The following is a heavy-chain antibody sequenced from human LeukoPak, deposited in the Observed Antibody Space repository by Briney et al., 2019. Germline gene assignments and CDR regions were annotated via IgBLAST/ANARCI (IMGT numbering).Heavy chain of an antibody. CDR2: IYYSGST. J-gene: IGHJ4*02. CDR3: ARVRYYDIFE. V-gene: IGHV4-61*01. Sequence: SETLSLTCTVSGGSVSSGSYYWSWIRQPPGTGLEWIGCIYYSGSTNYNPSLKSRVTISGDTSKNQFSLKLSSVTAADTAVYYCARVRYYDIFEWGQGTLVTVSS. CDR1: GGSVSSGSYY. D-gene: IGHD3-22*01.